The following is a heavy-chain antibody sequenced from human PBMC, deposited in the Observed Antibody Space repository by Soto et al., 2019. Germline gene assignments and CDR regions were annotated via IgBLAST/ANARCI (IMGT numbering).Heavy chain of an antibody. Sequence: SETLSLTCTVSGGSISSGGYYWSWIRQHPGKGLEWIGYIYYSGSTYYNPSLKSRVTISVDTSKNQFSLKLSSVTAADTAVYYCARDGAGSSWYQGYYYYYGMDVWGQGTTVTVSS. CDR3: ARDGAGSSWYQGYYYYYGMDV. CDR2: IYYSGST. J-gene: IGHJ6*02. D-gene: IGHD6-13*01. V-gene: IGHV4-31*03. CDR1: GGSISSGGYY.